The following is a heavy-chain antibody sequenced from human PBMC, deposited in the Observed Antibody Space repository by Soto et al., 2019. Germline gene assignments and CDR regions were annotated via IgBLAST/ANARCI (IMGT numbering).Heavy chain of an antibody. Sequence: TSVTQCVTCTVEGGNIIGYDWTWIRQPTGTGLEWIGEINHSGSTNYNSSLKSRVTISVDTSKNQFSLKLTSVTAADTAVYYCARDKITGLFDYWGQGTLVTVSS. V-gene: IGHV4-34*01. CDR2: INHSGST. J-gene: IGHJ4*02. D-gene: IGHD2-8*02. CDR1: GGNIIGYD. CDR3: ARDKITGLFDY.